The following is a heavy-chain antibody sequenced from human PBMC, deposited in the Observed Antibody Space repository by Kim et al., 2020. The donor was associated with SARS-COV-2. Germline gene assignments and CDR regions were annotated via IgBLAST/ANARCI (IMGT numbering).Heavy chain of an antibody. J-gene: IGHJ6*02. CDR3: AKPGSSGTVAYYYYYYGMDV. D-gene: IGHD3-22*01. V-gene: IGHV3-23*01. CDR2: ISGSGGST. CDR1: GFTFSSYA. Sequence: GGSLRLSCAASGFTFSSYAMSWVRQAPGKGLEWVSAISGSGGSTYYADSVKGRFTISRDNSKNTLYLQMNSLRAEDTAVYYCAKPGSSGTVAYYYYYYGMDVWGQGTTVTVSS.